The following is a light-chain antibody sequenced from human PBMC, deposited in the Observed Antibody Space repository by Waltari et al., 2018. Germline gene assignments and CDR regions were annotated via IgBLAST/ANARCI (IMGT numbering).Light chain of an antibody. Sequence: QSALTQPASVSGSPGQSITISCSGTDSDVGAYDFVSWYQQHPGKAPPLIIYEVSNRPSGISNHFSASKSCNTASLTISGLQAEDEADYYCSSYTTSSAPGVFGTGTRVTVL. V-gene: IGLV2-14*01. J-gene: IGLJ1*01. CDR3: SSYTTSSAPGV. CDR1: DSDVGAYDF. CDR2: EVS.